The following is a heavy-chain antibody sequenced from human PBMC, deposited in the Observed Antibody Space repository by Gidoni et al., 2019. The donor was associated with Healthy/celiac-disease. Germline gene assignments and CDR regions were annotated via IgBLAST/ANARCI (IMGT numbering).Heavy chain of an antibody. CDR3: ASLVIAARRVRYFDY. CDR2: ISYDGSNK. D-gene: IGHD6-6*01. V-gene: IGHV3-30-3*01. J-gene: IGHJ4*02. Sequence: QVQLVASGGGVVQPGRSLRLSCAASGFTFSSYAMHWVRQAPGKGLEWVAVISYDGSNKYYADSVKGRFTISRDNSKNTLYLQMNSLRAEDTAVYYCASLVIAARRVRYFDYWGQGTLVTVSS. CDR1: GFTFSSYA.